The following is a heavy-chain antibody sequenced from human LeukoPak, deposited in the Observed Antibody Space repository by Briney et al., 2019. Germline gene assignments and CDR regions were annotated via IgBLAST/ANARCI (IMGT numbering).Heavy chain of an antibody. J-gene: IGHJ4*02. CDR1: GFTFNTYA. CDR3: AKDGSDYVWETYFGGLNLDY. D-gene: IGHD3-16*01. Sequence: GGSLRLSCAASGFTFNTYAMHWVRQAPGKGLEWVAFIRYDGSKKYYADSLKGRFSISRDNSKNTLYLQMNSLRAEDAGFYYCAKDGSDYVWETYFGGLNLDYWGQGTLVTVSS. CDR2: IRYDGSKK. V-gene: IGHV3-30*02.